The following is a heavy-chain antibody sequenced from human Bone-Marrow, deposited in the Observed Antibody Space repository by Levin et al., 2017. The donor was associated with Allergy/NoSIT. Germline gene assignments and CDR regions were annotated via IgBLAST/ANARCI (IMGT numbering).Heavy chain of an antibody. CDR1: GFIFSSYA. CDR2: ISYDGSYT. Sequence: PGGSLRLSCEGSGFIFSSYAFHWVRQAPGKGLEWVAVISYDGSYTNYEDSVKDRFTISRDNSKNTLYLELNRLRPDDTAVYYCARDPNRTGYSGYLDIWGQGILVTVSS. D-gene: IGHD3-9*01. J-gene: IGHJ4*02. V-gene: IGHV3-30*04. CDR3: ARDPNRTGYSGYLDI.